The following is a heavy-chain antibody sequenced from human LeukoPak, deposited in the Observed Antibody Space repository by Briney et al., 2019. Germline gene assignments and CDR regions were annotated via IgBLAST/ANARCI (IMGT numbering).Heavy chain of an antibody. D-gene: IGHD2-15*01. CDR1: GFTFSSYS. CDR3: AKDVSHIVVVVAAFDY. V-gene: IGHV3-48*01. Sequence: GGSLRLSCAASGFTFSSYSMNWVRQAPGKGLEWVSYISSSSSTIYYADSVKGRFTISRDNSKNTLYLQMNSLRAEDTAVYYCAKDVSHIVVVVAAFDYWGRGTLVTVSS. J-gene: IGHJ4*02. CDR2: ISSSSSTI.